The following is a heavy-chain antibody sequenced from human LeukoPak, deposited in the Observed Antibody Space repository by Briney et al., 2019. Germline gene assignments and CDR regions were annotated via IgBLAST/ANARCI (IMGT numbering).Heavy chain of an antibody. CDR2: ISSSSSYI. V-gene: IGHV3-21*04. Sequence: GGSLRLSCAASGFTFSSYSMNWVRQAPGKGLEWVSSISSSSSYIYYADSVKGRFTISRDNAKNSLYLQMNSLRAEDTAVYYCARLGQLLFLGGDYWGQGTLVTISS. J-gene: IGHJ4*02. CDR3: ARLGQLLFLGGDY. CDR1: GFTFSSYS. D-gene: IGHD2-2*01.